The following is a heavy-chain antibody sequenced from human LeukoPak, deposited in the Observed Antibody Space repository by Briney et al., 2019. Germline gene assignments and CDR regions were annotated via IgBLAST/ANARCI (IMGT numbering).Heavy chain of an antibody. D-gene: IGHD3-22*01. V-gene: IGHV4-34*01. CDR2: INHSGST. CDR3: ASLWIVEDY. Sequence: PSETLSLTCAVYGGSFSGYYWSWIRQPPGKGLEWIGEINHSGSTNYNPSLKSRVTISVDTSKNQLSLKLSSVSAADTAVYYCASLWIVEDYWGKGTLVTVSS. CDR1: GGSFSGYY. J-gene: IGHJ4*02.